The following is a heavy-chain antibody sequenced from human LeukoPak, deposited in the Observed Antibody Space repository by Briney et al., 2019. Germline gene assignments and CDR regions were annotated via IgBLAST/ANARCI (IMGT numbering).Heavy chain of an antibody. J-gene: IGHJ5*02. CDR2: IYSSGKI. D-gene: IGHD3-10*01. V-gene: IGHV4-4*07. CDR3: ARDSGTTGEVKFDP. CDR1: DGSINNYF. Sequence: SETLSLTCTVSDGSINNYFRSWIRQPAGKGLEWIGRIYSSGKITYNPSLESRITMSVETSKKQISLKLSSVTAADTAVYYCARDSGTTGEVKFDPWGQGTLVIVSS.